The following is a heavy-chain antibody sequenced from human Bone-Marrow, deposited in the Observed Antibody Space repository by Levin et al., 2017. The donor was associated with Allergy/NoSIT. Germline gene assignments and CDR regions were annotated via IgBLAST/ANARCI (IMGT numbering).Heavy chain of an antibody. CDR3: AKDGQFGGWSYYYYHGMDV. D-gene: IGHD3-16*01. Sequence: GGSLRLSCAASGFTFEDYSMHWVRQAPGKGLEWVAGISWNGASTDYGDSVKGRFTISRDNAKNSLYLQINSLKSEDTALYYCAKDGQFGGWSYYYYHGMDVWGQGTTVTVS. CDR2: ISWNGAST. V-gene: IGHV3-9*01. CDR1: GFTFEDYS. J-gene: IGHJ6*02.